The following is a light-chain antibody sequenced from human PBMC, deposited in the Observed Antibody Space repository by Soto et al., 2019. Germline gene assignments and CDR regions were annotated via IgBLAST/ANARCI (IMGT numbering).Light chain of an antibody. CDR1: QSVSSN. CDR3: QQYNNWPIP. J-gene: IGKJ5*01. Sequence: EISVTLSPGTRAVSSGERATLSCRASQSVSSNLAWYQQKPGQAPRLLIYGASTRATGIPARFSGSGSGTEFTLTISSLQSEDFALYYCQQYNNWPIPFGQGTRLEIK. CDR2: GAS. V-gene: IGKV3-15*01.